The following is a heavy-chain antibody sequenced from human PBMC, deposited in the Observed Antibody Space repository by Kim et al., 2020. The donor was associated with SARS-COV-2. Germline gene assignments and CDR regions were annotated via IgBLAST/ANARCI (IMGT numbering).Heavy chain of an antibody. CDR3: ARHDY. Sequence: SINSTIYSADSGKGRFTISRDNAKNSLYLQMNSLRAEDTAVYYCARHDYWGQGTLVTVSS. J-gene: IGHJ4*02. V-gene: IGHV3-11*04. CDR2: SINSTI.